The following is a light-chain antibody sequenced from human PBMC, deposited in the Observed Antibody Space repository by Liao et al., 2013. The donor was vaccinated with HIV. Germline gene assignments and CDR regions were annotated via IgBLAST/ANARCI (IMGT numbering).Light chain of an antibody. CDR3: QAWDSSTAI. V-gene: IGLV3-1*01. J-gene: IGLJ2*01. CDR1: KLGDKS. CDR2: QNS. Sequence: SYELSQPPSVSVSPGQTANITCSGDKLGDKSASWYQQKPGQSPVLLIYQNSRRPSGIPERFSGSNSGSTATLIISGTQALDEADYYCQAWDSSTAIFGGGTKLTVL.